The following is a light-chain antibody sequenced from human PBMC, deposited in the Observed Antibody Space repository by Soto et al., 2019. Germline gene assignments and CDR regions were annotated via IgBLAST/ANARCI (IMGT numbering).Light chain of an antibody. V-gene: IGKV3-20*01. CDR1: QSVSSSY. Sequence: IVLTQSQGTLSLSPGERATLSCRASQSVSSSYLAWYQQKPGQAPRLPIYGASSRATGIPDRFSGSGSGTDFTLTVSRQEAEYFSVYYCQQSGTFGQGTKLEIK. J-gene: IGKJ2*02. CDR2: GAS. CDR3: QQSGT.